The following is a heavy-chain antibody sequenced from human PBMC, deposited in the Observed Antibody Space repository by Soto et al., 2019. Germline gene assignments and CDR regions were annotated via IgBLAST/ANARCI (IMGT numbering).Heavy chain of an antibody. CDR3: ARGRYGDY. CDR2: ISAHNGNT. V-gene: IGHV1-18*01. D-gene: IGHD1-1*01. Sequence: QVHLVQSGAEVKKPGASVKVSCKGSGYAFTTYGITWVRQAPGQGLEWMGWISAHNGNTNYAQKLQGRVTVTRDTSASTAYMERRSLRSDDTAVYYCARGRYGDYGGQGALVTVSS. J-gene: IGHJ4*02. CDR1: GYAFTTYG.